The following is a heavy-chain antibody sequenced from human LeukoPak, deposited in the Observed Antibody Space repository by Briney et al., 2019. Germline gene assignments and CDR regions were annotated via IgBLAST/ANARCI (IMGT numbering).Heavy chain of an antibody. J-gene: IGHJ5*02. Sequence: SETLSLTCAVYGGSFSGYYWSWIRQPPGKGLEWIGEINHSGSTNYNPSLKSRVTISVDTSKNQFSLKLSSVTAADTAVYYCARASYDILTGYSNWFDPWGQGTLVTVSS. V-gene: IGHV4-34*01. CDR1: GGSFSGYY. CDR3: ARASYDILTGYSNWFDP. D-gene: IGHD3-9*01. CDR2: INHSGST.